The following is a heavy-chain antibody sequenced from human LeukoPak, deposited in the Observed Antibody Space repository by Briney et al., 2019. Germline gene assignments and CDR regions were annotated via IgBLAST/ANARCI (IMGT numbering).Heavy chain of an antibody. V-gene: IGHV1-2*02. CDR3: ARDAVASYYDYVWGSYRSYYFDY. Sequence: ASVKVSCKASGYTFTDSFLQWVRQAPGQGLEWMGWINPHTGGTNYAQKFQGRVTMTRDTSISTAYMELSRLRSDDTAVYYCARDAVASYYDYVWGSYRSYYFDYWGQGTLVTVSS. CDR2: INPHTGGT. D-gene: IGHD3-16*02. CDR1: GYTFTDSF. J-gene: IGHJ4*02.